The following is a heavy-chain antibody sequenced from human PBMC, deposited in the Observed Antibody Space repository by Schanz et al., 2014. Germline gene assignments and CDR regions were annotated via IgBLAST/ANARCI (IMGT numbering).Heavy chain of an antibody. CDR1: GFTFSSYS. CDR3: ARKMKLGVYGGKGHDSLDI. V-gene: IGHV3-23*04. Sequence: EVELVESGGGLVQPGGSLRLSCTASGFTFSSYSMNWVRQAPGKGLEWVSAISGSGGDTYYADSVKGRFTISRDNAKNTLYLQMNTLRAEDTAVYYCARKMKLGVYGGKGHDSLDIWGQGTMVTVSS. J-gene: IGHJ3*02. D-gene: IGHD4-17*01. CDR2: ISGSGGDT.